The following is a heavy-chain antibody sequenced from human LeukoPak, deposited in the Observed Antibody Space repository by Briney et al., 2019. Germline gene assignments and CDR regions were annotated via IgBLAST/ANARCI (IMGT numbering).Heavy chain of an antibody. V-gene: IGHV1-69*01. J-gene: IGHJ4*02. Sequence: SVKVSCKASGGTFSSYAISWVRQAPGQGLEWMGGIIPIFGTANYAQKFQGRVTITADESTSTAYMELSSLRSEDTAVYYCASGDLYYYDSSGIYYFDYWGQGTLVTVSS. CDR1: GGTFSSYA. D-gene: IGHD3-22*01. CDR2: IIPIFGTA. CDR3: ASGDLYYYDSSGIYYFDY.